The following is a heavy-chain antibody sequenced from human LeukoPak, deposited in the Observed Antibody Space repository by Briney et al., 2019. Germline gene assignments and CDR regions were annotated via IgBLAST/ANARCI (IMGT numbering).Heavy chain of an antibody. D-gene: IGHD3-10*01. CDR2: ISAYNGNT. V-gene: IGHV1-18*01. CDR3: ARDQVWFGELGNFDY. Sequence: GASVKVSCKASGYTFTSYGISWVRQAPGQGLEWMGWISAYNGNTNYAQKLQGRATMTTDTSTSTAYMELRSLRSDDTAVYYCARDQVWFGELGNFDYWGQGTLVTASS. CDR1: GYTFTSYG. J-gene: IGHJ4*02.